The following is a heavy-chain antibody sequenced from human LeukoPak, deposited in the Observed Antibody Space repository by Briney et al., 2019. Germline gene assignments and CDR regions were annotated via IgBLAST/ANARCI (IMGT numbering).Heavy chain of an antibody. J-gene: IGHJ4*02. CDR2: INHSGST. CDR1: GGSFSGYY. Sequence: PSETLSLTCGVYGGSFSGYYWSWIRQPPGKGLEWIGKINHSGSTNYNPSLKSRVTISVDTPKNQFSLKLSSVTAADTAVYYCASGLELDYWGQGTLVTVSS. CDR3: ASGLELDY. V-gene: IGHV4-34*01.